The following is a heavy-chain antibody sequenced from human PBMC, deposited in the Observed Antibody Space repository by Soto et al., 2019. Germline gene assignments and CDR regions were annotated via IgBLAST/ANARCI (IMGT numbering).Heavy chain of an antibody. CDR3: ARGAVAGDYYYYYGMDV. D-gene: IGHD6-19*01. CDR1: GGSISSYY. V-gene: IGHV4-59*01. CDR2: IYYSGST. J-gene: IGHJ6*02. Sequence: SETLSLTCTVSGGSISSYYWSWIRQPPGKGLEWIGYIYYSGSTNYNPSLRSRVTISVDTSKNQFSLKLSSVTAADTAVYYCARGAVAGDYYYYYGMDVWGQGTTVTVSS.